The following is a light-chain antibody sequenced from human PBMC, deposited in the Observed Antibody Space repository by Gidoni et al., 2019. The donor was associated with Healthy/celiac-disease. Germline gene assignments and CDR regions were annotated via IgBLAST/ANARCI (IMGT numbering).Light chain of an antibody. V-gene: IGLV3-21*02. CDR3: QVWDSSSDRYV. CDR2: DDS. Sequence: SYVLTQPPSVSVAPGQTARSTCGGNNIGRKSVPWYQQKPGQAPVLVVYDDSDRPSGIPERFSGSNSGNTATLTISRVEAGDEADYYCQVWDSSSDRYVFGTGTKVTVL. CDR1: NIGRKS. J-gene: IGLJ1*01.